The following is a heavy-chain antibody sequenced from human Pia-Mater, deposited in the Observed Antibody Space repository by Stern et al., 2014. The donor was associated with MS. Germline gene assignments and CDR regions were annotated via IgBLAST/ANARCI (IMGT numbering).Heavy chain of an antibody. CDR3: ARRGYSSSWNGYFDY. CDR1: GYNFISYG. V-gene: IGHV1-18*01. Sequence: MQLVESAGEMKKPGASLKVSCKASGYNFISYGVDWVRQAPGQGLEWMGWISPHNGNTNFAQKFQDRITMTTDTSTNTVYMELRNLRSDDTGVYFCARRGYSSSWNGYFDYWGQGTLVTVSS. D-gene: IGHD6-19*01. CDR2: ISPHNGNT. J-gene: IGHJ4*02.